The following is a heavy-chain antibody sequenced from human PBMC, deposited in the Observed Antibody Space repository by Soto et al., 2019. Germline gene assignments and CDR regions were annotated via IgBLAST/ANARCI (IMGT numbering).Heavy chain of an antibody. Sequence: PSETLSLTCTVSGGSISSYYWSWIRQPPGKGLEWIGYIYYSGSTNYNPSLKSRVTISVDTSKNQFSLKLSSVTAADTAVYYCARDNGDGITGNTFRFDPRGQGTLVTVSS. D-gene: IGHD1-7*01. V-gene: IGHV4-59*01. J-gene: IGHJ5*02. CDR1: GGSISSYY. CDR3: ARDNGDGITGNTFRFDP. CDR2: IYYSGST.